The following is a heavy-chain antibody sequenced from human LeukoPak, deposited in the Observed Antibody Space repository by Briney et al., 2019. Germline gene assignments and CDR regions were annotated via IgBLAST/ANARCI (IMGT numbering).Heavy chain of an antibody. CDR2: ISAYNDNR. J-gene: IGHJ6*03. CDR3: ARAVLGGAIIHHYYYYMDV. CDR1: GYTFTGYY. V-gene: IGHV1-18*04. Sequence: ASVKVSCKASGYTFTGYYMHWVRQAPGQGLEWMGWISAYNDNRNYAQKLQGRVTMTTDTSTSTAYMELRSLRSDDTAVYYCARAVLGGAIIHHYYYYMDVWGKGTTVTVSS. D-gene: IGHD3-16*02.